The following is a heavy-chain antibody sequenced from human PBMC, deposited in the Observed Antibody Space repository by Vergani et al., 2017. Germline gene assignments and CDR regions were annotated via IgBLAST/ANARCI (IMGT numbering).Heavy chain of an antibody. CDR2: LSSSSRYI. V-gene: IGHV3-21*01. CDR3: ARVQGDYEYYDYDYMDV. CDR1: GFSFTTYS. J-gene: IGHJ6*03. D-gene: IGHD4-17*01. Sequence: EVQLVESGGSLVKPGGSLRLSCAASGFSFTTYSMNWVRQAPGKGLEWVSSLSSSSRYINYADSVKGRFTVSRDNAKNSLYLQMNSLRAEDTAVYYCARVQGDYEYYDYDYMDVWGTGTTVTVSS.